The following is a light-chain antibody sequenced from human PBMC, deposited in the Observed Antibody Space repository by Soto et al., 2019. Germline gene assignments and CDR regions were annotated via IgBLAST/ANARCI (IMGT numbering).Light chain of an antibody. V-gene: IGKV4-1*01. CDR1: QSVLYSSNNKNY. J-gene: IGKJ1*01. Sequence: DIVMTQSPDSLAVSLGERASINRKPSQSVLYSSNNKNYLAWYQQKPGQPPKLLIYWASTRESGVPDRFSGSGSGTDFTLTIGSLQAEDVAVYYCQQYYSSPPTFGQGTKVDIK. CDR3: QQYYSSPPT. CDR2: WAS.